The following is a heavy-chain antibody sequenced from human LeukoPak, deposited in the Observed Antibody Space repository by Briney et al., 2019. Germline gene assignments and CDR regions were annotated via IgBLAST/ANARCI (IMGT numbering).Heavy chain of an antibody. CDR1: GGSISNNY. Sequence: SETLSLTCTVSGGSISNNYWSWIRQPPGKGLEWIGYIYYSGSTDYNPSLKSRVTISVDMSKNQFSLKLRSLTAADTALYFCARGRRAIANWGQGTLVTVSS. J-gene: IGHJ4*02. CDR3: ARGRRAIAN. V-gene: IGHV4-59*01. CDR2: IYYSGST. D-gene: IGHD1-26*01.